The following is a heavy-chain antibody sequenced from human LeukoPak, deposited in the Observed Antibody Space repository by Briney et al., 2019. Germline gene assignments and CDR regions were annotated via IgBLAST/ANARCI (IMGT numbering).Heavy chain of an antibody. CDR1: GFTFSNSW. CDR3: AKESYGSYFDY. D-gene: IGHD5-18*01. V-gene: IGHV3-7*04. CDR2: IKQDGSEK. J-gene: IGHJ4*02. Sequence: GGSLRLSCAASGFTFSNSWMSWIRQAPGQGLEWVANIKQDGSEKYYVDSVKGRFTISRDNSKNTLYLQMNSLRAEDAAVYYCAKESYGSYFDYWGQGTLVTVSS.